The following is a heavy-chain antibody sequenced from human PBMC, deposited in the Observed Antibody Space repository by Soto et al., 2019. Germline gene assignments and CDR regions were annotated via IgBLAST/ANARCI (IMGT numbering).Heavy chain of an antibody. CDR3: ARDRAYYYDSSGYYPGFDP. CDR2: ISAYNGNT. D-gene: IGHD3-22*01. Sequence: ASVKVSCKASGYTFTSYGISWVRQAPGQGLEWMGWISAYNGNTKYAQKLQGRVTMTTDTSTSTAYMELRSLRSDDTAVYYCARDRAYYYDSSGYYPGFDPWGQGTLVTVSS. CDR1: GYTFTSYG. V-gene: IGHV1-18*01. J-gene: IGHJ5*02.